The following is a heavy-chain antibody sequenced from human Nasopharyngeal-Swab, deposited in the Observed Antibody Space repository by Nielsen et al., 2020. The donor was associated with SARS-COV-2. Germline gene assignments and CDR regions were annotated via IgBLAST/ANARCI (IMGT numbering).Heavy chain of an antibody. Sequence: SQTLSLTGAISGDSVSSNSAAWNWIRQSPSRGLEWLGRTYYRSKWYNDYAVSVKSRITINPDTSKNQFSLQLNSVTPEDTAVYYCARVAGPKYSSSWPNYYYYGMDVWGQGTTVTVSS. CDR3: ARVAGPKYSSSWPNYYYYGMDV. V-gene: IGHV6-1*01. CDR2: TYYRSKWYN. J-gene: IGHJ6*02. CDR1: GDSVSSNSAA. D-gene: IGHD6-13*01.